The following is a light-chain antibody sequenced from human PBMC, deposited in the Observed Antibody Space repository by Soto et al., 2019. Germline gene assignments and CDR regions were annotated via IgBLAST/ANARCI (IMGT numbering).Light chain of an antibody. Sequence: QSVLTQPPSASGTPGQRVTISCSGSNSNIGSNTVNWYQQLPGTAPKLLIYYDNLRPSGVPDRISGSKSGTSASLAISGLQSDDEADYYCAPWDDSLNGRVFGTGTKVTVL. J-gene: IGLJ1*01. CDR2: YDN. CDR1: NSNIGSNT. CDR3: APWDDSLNGRV. V-gene: IGLV1-44*01.